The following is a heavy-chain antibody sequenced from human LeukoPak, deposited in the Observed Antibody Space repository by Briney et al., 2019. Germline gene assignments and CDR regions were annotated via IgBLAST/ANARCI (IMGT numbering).Heavy chain of an antibody. Sequence: GASVKVSCKASGYTFTNYDISWVRQAPRQRLEWMGWINPYDGNTNYAQNLQGRVTMTTDTSTSTAYMELRSLRSDDTAVYYCARGGGGWYFDLWGRGTLVTVSS. J-gene: IGHJ2*01. CDR1: GYTFTNYD. V-gene: IGHV1-18*01. D-gene: IGHD3-16*01. CDR2: INPYDGNT. CDR3: ARGGGGWYFDL.